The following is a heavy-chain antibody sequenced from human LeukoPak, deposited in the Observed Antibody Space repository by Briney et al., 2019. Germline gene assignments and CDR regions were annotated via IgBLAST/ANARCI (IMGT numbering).Heavy chain of an antibody. V-gene: IGHV1-69*13. J-gene: IGHJ6*02. CDR3: ARDFVVVTSHYYYGMDV. Sequence: ASVKVSCKASGYTFTSYAISWVRQAPGQGLEWMGGIIPIFGTANYAQKFQGRVTITADESTSTAYMELSSLRSEDTAVYYCARDFVVVTSHYYYGMDVWGQGTTVTVSS. D-gene: IGHD2-21*02. CDR2: IIPIFGTA. CDR1: GYTFTSYA.